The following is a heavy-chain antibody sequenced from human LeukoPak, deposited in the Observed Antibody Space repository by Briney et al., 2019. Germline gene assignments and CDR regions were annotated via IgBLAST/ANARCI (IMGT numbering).Heavy chain of an antibody. CDR3: TRDGIPETNWSGYYIDY. D-gene: IGHD3-3*01. V-gene: IGHV3-49*04. CDR1: GFTFGDYA. J-gene: IGHJ4*02. Sequence: GGSLRLSCTTFGFTFGDYAMSWVRQAPGKGLEWVGFIRSKAHGGTTEFAAPVEGRFSISRDDSKRIAYLQMNSLETEDTAVYYCTRDGIPETNWSGYYIDYWGQGTLVTVSS. CDR2: IRSKAHGGTT.